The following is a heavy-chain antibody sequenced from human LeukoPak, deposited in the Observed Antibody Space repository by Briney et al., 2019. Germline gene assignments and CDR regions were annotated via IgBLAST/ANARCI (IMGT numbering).Heavy chain of an antibody. CDR1: GGSISSGGYY. D-gene: IGHD6-13*01. CDR2: IYHSGST. Sequence: SETLSLTWTVAGGSISSGGYYWSWIRQPPLKGLAWIGYIYHSGSTYYNPSLKSRVTISVDTSKNQFSLKLSSVTAADTAVYYCARRQGSSWSFFSIFDYWGQGTLVTVSS. CDR3: ARRQGSSWSFFSIFDY. J-gene: IGHJ4*02. V-gene: IGHV4-30-2*03.